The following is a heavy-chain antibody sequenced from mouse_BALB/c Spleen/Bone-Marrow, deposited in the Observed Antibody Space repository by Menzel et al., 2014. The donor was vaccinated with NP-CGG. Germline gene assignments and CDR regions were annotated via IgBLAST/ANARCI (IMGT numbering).Heavy chain of an antibody. D-gene: IGHD2-4*01. V-gene: IGHV2-6-5*01. J-gene: IGHJ3*01. CDR1: GFSLTDYG. CDR3: ARHWDYDYGFAY. CDR2: LWGAVTT. Sequence: VKLMESGPGLVSPSQSLSITCTVSGFSLTDYGVSWIRQLPGKCLEWLGVLWGAVTTYYNSTLKSRLIITRDNSKGQVFLKMNSLQTDDTAIYYCARHWDYDYGFAYWGQGTLGTISA.